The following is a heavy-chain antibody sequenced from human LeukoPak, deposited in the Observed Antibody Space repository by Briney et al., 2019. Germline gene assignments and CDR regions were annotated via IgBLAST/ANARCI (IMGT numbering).Heavy chain of an antibody. J-gene: IGHJ6*04. CDR1: GGSISSYY. D-gene: IGHD4-17*01. CDR3: AGSSTLRRPNFPAV. CDR2: IYYSGST. V-gene: IGHV4-59*08. Sequence: ASETLSLTCTVSGGSISSYYWSWIRQPPGKGLEWIGYIYYSGSTNYNPSLKSRVTISVDTSKNQFSLKLSSVTAADTAVYYCAGSSTLRRPNFPAVWGKGTTVTVSS.